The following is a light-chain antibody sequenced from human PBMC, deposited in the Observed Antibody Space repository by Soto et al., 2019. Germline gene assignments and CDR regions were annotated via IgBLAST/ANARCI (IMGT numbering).Light chain of an antibody. V-gene: IGKV1-39*01. CDR3: QQNYGTPGT. CDR2: GAN. CDR1: QSISRY. Sequence: DIPLSLSPSSMSASVGDRITITCRSSQSISRYLNWYQQRPGTAPKVLIFGANSLQSGFPSRFSGSGSGTEFTLTISSLQPEDFATYYCQQNYGTPGTFGQGTKVEIK. J-gene: IGKJ1*01.